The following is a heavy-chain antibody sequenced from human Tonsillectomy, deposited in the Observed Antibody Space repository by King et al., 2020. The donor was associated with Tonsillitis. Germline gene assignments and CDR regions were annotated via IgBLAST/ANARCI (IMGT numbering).Heavy chain of an antibody. D-gene: IGHD4-23*01. J-gene: IGHJ4*02. Sequence: VQLVESGGGLVKPGGSLRLSCVAYGFTFSSYSLSWVRQAPGKGLEWVSSISGSSNDIYYADSVQGRFTISRDNAKNSVYLQMNSLRAEDTAVYYCARDYGGNSRVDYWGPGTLVTVSS. CDR3: ARDYGGNSRVDY. V-gene: IGHV3-21*01. CDR1: GFTFSSYS. CDR2: ISGSSNDI.